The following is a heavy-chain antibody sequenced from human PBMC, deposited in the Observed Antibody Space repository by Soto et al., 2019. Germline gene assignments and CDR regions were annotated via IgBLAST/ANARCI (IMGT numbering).Heavy chain of an antibody. V-gene: IGHV4-61*01. CDR2: IYHTGTT. J-gene: IGHJ5*02. Sequence: PSETLSLTCTVSGGSVRSGYYWNWIRQSPGKGLEWIGYIYHTGTTQYNPSLKSRVTISVDTSKNQFSLKLTSVTAADTALYYCARDRMGGSPQRSWGQGIQVTVSS. D-gene: IGHD6-25*01. CDR3: ARDRMGGSPQRS. CDR1: GGSVRSGYY.